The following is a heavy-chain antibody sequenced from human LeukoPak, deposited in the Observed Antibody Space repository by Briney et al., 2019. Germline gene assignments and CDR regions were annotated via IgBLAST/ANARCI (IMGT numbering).Heavy chain of an antibody. CDR1: GFTFSSYS. CDR2: ISSSSSTI. Sequence: GGSLRLSCAASGFTFSSYSMNWVRQAPGKGLEWVSYISSSSSTIYYADSVKGRFTISRDNAKNSLYLQMNSLRAEDTAVYYCARGPRALDYWGQGTLVTVSS. V-gene: IGHV3-48*01. J-gene: IGHJ4*02. D-gene: IGHD4/OR15-4a*01. CDR3: ARGPRALDY.